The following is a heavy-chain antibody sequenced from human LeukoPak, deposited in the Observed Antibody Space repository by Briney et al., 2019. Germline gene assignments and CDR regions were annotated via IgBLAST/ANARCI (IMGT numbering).Heavy chain of an antibody. Sequence: GGSLRLSCAASGFTFSSYGMHWVRQAPGKGLVWVSVINNDGSGTNYADSVKGRSTISRDNAKNTLYLQMTSLGAEDTAVYYCVRGGFGHAMDVWGQGTTVTVSS. CDR3: VRGGFGHAMDV. CDR1: GFTFSSYG. D-gene: IGHD3-10*01. CDR2: INNDGSGT. J-gene: IGHJ6*02. V-gene: IGHV3-74*01.